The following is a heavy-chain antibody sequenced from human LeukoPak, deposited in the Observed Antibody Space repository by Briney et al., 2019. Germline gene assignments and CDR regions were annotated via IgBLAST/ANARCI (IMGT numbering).Heavy chain of an antibody. Sequence: SETLSLTCTVSRGSITTYYWSWIRQPPGKGLEWLGYVYYSGTTDYNPSLKSRISMSVDTSRNQFSLNLNSVTAADTAFYYCANLGIHTSCGWHLDSWGQGTLVTVSS. J-gene: IGHJ4*02. D-gene: IGHD6-19*01. CDR3: ANLGIHTSCGWHLDS. CDR2: VYYSGTT. V-gene: IGHV4-59*01. CDR1: RGSITTYY.